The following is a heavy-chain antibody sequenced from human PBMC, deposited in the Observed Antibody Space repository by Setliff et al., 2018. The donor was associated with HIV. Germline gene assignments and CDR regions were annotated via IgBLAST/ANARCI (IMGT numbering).Heavy chain of an antibody. J-gene: IGHJ6*02. CDR2: MNPNSANT. Sequence: GASVKVSCKASGYTFTRYDINWVRQATGQGPEWMGWMNPNSANTGYAQGFQGRVTMTVDTSTSRAYMELRSLRSDDTAVYFCARLGSGWSDSYYYAMDIWGQGTTVTVSS. D-gene: IGHD6-19*01. V-gene: IGHV1-8*01. CDR1: GYTFTRYD. CDR3: ARLGSGWSDSYYYAMDI.